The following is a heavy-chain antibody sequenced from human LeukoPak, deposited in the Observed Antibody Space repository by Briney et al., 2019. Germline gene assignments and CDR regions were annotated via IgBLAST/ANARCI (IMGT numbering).Heavy chain of an antibody. CDR3: ARADIHYYYGMDV. J-gene: IGHJ6*02. CDR2: ISYGGSNK. V-gene: IGHV3-30-3*01. D-gene: IGHD3-9*01. Sequence: GGSLRLSCAASGFTFSSYAMHWVRQAPGKGLEWAAVISYGGSNKYYADSVKGRFTISRDNSKNTLYLQMNSLRAEDTAVYYCARADIHYYYGMDVWGQGTTVTVSS. CDR1: GFTFSSYA.